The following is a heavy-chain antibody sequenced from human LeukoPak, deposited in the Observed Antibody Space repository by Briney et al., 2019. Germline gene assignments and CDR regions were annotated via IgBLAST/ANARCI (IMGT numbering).Heavy chain of an antibody. CDR3: ARDRAAAARQPVDY. J-gene: IGHJ4*02. D-gene: IGHD6-13*01. Sequence: GGSLRLSCAASGFTFSSYEMNWVSQAPGKGLEWVSYISSSGSTIYYADSLKGRFTISRDNAKNSLYLQMNSLRAEDTAVYYCARDRAAAARQPVDYWGQGTLVTVSS. V-gene: IGHV3-48*03. CDR2: ISSSGSTI. CDR1: GFTFSSYE.